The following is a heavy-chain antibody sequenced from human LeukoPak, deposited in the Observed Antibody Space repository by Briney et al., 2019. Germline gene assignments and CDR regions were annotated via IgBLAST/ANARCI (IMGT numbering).Heavy chain of an antibody. CDR2: ISAYNGNT. J-gene: IGHJ3*02. Sequence: ASVKVSCKASGYTFTSYGISWVRQAPGQGLEWMGWISAYNGNTNYAQKLQGRVTMTTDTSTSTAYMELRSLRSDDTAVYYCARDADPEGCSGGSCYGDAFDIWGQGTMVTVSS. D-gene: IGHD2-15*01. CDR1: GYTFTSYG. CDR3: ARDADPEGCSGGSCYGDAFDI. V-gene: IGHV1-18*01.